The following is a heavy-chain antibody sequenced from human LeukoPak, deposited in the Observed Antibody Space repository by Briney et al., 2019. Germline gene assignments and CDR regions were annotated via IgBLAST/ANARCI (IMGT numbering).Heavy chain of an antibody. D-gene: IGHD5-18*01. CDR3: AKARRRGYSYGYDY. Sequence: PGGSLRLSCAASGFTVSSNYMSWVRQAPGKGLEWVSVIYSGGSTYYADSVKGRFTISRDNSKNTLYLQMNSLRAEDTAVYYCAKARRRGYSYGYDYWGQGTLVTVSS. CDR2: IYSGGST. CDR1: GFTVSSNY. J-gene: IGHJ4*02. V-gene: IGHV3-66*01.